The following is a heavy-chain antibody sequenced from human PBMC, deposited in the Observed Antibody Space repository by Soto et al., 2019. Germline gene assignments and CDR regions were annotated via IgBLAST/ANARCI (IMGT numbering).Heavy chain of an antibody. D-gene: IGHD4-17*01. CDR2: IIPILGIA. Sequence: SVKVSCKASGGTFSSYTISWVRQAPGQGLEWMGRIIPILGIANYAQKFQGRVTITADKSTSTAYMELSSLRSEDTAVYYCARATVTSYWYLDLWGRGTLVTVSS. J-gene: IGHJ2*01. CDR1: GGTFSSYT. V-gene: IGHV1-69*02. CDR3: ARATVTSYWYLDL.